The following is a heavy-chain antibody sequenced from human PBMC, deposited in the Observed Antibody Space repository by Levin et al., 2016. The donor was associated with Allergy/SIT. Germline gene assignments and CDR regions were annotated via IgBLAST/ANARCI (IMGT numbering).Heavy chain of an antibody. CDR3: ATETLKKSNWPLQPKPCGMDV. J-gene: IGHJ6*02. Sequence: WVRQAPGQGLEWMGYINPKNGATNFAQRFQGRVTMTTETSINTAYMELNSLTSDDTAVYYCATETLKKSNWPLQPKPCGMDVWGQGTTVTVSS. V-gene: IGHV1-2*02. D-gene: IGHD1-1*01. CDR2: INPKNGAT.